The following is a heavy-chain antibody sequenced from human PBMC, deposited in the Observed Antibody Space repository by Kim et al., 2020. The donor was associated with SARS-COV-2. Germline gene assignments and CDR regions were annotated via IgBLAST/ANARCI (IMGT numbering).Heavy chain of an antibody. CDR3: ARGKDTAMVNDAFDI. D-gene: IGHD5-18*01. CDR1: GGTFSSYA. CDR2: IIPIFGTA. J-gene: IGHJ3*02. Sequence: SVKVSCKASGGTFSSYAISWVRQAPGQGLEWMGGIIPIFGTANYAQKFQGRVTITADESTSTAYMELSSLRSEDTAVYYCARGKDTAMVNDAFDIWGQGTMVTVYS. V-gene: IGHV1-69*13.